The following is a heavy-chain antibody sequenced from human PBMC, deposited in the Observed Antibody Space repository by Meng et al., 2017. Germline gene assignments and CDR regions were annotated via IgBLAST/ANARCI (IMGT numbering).Heavy chain of an antibody. CDR1: GYTFTGYY. D-gene: IGHD5-12*01. V-gene: IGHV1-2*02. Sequence: ASVKVSCKASGYTFTGYYMHWVRQAPGQGLEWMGWINPNSGGTNYAQKFQGRVTMTRDTSISTAYMELSRLRSDDTAVYYCARAREWLRFGPDAFDIWGQGTMVT. CDR2: INPNSGGT. J-gene: IGHJ3*02. CDR3: ARAREWLRFGPDAFDI.